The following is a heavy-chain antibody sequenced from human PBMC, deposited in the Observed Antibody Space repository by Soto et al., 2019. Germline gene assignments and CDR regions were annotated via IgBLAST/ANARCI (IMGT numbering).Heavy chain of an antibody. Sequence: EVQLVESGGGLVQPGRSLRLSCAASGFTFDDYAIHWVRQAPGKGLEWVSGINWNGDDTGYADSVKGRFTISRDNAKNSLYLQMISLTTECTAVYYCAILPLYGSGFDCWGQGTLVTVSS. CDR3: AILPLYGSGFDC. CDR1: GFTFDDYA. J-gene: IGHJ4*02. V-gene: IGHV3-9*01. D-gene: IGHD3-10*01. CDR2: INWNGDDT.